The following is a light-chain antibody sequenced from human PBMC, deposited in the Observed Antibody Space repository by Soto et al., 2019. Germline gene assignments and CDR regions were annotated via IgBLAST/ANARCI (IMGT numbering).Light chain of an antibody. CDR1: QSISSY. Sequence: DIQMTQSPSSLSASVGDRVTITCRASQSISSYLNWYQQKPGKAPKPLIYKASNLESGVPSRFSGSGSGTEFTLTISSLQPGDFATYYCQHYNTYPWTFGQGTKVDIK. J-gene: IGKJ1*01. CDR2: KAS. V-gene: IGKV1-5*03. CDR3: QHYNTYPWT.